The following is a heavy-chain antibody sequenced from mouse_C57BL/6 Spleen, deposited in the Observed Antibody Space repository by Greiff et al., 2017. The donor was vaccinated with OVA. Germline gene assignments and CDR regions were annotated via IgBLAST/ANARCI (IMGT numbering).Heavy chain of an antibody. CDR2: IYPGDGDT. D-gene: IGHD5-1*01. J-gene: IGHJ2*01. V-gene: IGHV1-80*01. CDR1: GYAFSSYW. CDR3: ARKTHLPNYFDY. Sequence: VQLQQSGAELVKPGASVKISCKASGYAFSSYWMNWVKQRPGKGLEWIGQIYPGDGDTNYNGKFQGKATLTADKSSSTAYMQLSSLASEDSAVDFGARKTHLPNYFDYWGQGTTLTVSS.